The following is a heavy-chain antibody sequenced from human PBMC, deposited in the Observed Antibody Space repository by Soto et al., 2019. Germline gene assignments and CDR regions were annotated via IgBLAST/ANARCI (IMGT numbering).Heavy chain of an antibody. CDR2: IYPGDTDT. D-gene: IGHD2-15*01. CDR1: GYSFTSYW. J-gene: IGHJ6*02. CDR3: AVLDFSCYGMDG. V-gene: IGHV5-51*01. Sequence: LGESLKIFCKGSGYSFTSYWIGWVRQMPGKGLEWMGLIYPGDTDTRYSPSFQGQVTTSADKCISTAYLQWRRLKASDTAKYYCAVLDFSCYGMDGWGQGTTVTVSS.